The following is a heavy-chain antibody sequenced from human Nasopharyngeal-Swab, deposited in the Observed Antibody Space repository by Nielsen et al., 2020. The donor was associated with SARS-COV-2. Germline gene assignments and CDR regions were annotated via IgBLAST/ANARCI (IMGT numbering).Heavy chain of an antibody. J-gene: IGHJ4*02. Sequence: VRQAAGKGLEWVANIKQDGSEKYYVDSVKGRFTISRDKAKNSLYLQMNSLRAEDTAVYYCARDLGSGTVSDYWGQGTLVTVSS. D-gene: IGHD4-17*01. V-gene: IGHV3-7*01. CDR3: ARDLGSGTVSDY. CDR2: IKQDGSEK.